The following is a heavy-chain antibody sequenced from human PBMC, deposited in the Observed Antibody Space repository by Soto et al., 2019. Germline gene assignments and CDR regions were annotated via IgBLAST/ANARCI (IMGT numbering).Heavy chain of an antibody. CDR2: VYHTGST. CDR3: ARHPIRYYDVLTGQIVYPEFNWVDP. J-gene: IGHJ5*02. CDR1: GGFITNDY. Sequence: SETLSLTCAVSGGFITNDYWSWIPQPPGKGLEWIGYVYHTGSTNYKPSLKSRVTISVDKSKNQFSLKLTSVTAADTAVYYCARHPIRYYDVLTGQIVYPEFNWVDPWGHGILVTVSS. D-gene: IGHD3-9*01. V-gene: IGHV4-59*08.